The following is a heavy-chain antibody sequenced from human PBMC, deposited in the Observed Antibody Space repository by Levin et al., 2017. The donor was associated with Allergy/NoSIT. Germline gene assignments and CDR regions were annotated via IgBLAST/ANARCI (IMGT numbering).Heavy chain of an antibody. CDR3: AKPRYSGNHYDFYYDLDV. Sequence: AGSLKISCAASGFTFSNNAMNWVRQAPGKGLEWVSGIIGSGGSAYYADSVKGRFTISRDNSKNTLYLQMNSLRAEDAAIYFCAKPRYSGNHYDFYYDLDVWGQGTTVTVSS. V-gene: IGHV3-23*01. CDR1: GFTFSNNA. D-gene: IGHD1-26*01. CDR2: IIGSGGSA. J-gene: IGHJ6*02.